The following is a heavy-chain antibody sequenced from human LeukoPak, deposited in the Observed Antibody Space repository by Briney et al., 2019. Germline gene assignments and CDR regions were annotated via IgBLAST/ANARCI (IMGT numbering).Heavy chain of an antibody. CDR1: GYTFTSYG. CDR2: ISGYNGNT. Sequence: ASVKVSCKASGYTFTSYGISWVRQAPGQGLEWMGWISGYNGNTNYAQNFRGRVTMTTDTSTSTVYLDLRSLRSDDTAVYYCASPLVPGYSSSWERHYYGMDVWGQGTTVTVSS. V-gene: IGHV1-18*01. D-gene: IGHD6-13*01. CDR3: ASPLVPGYSSSWERHYYGMDV. J-gene: IGHJ6*02.